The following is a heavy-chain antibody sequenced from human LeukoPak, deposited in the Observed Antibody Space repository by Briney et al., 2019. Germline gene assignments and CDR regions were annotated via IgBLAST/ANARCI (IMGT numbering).Heavy chain of an antibody. D-gene: IGHD3-22*01. CDR2: INWNGGST. Sequence: GGSLRLSCAASGFTFDDYGMSWVRQAPGKGLEWVSGINWNGGSTGYADSVKGRFTISRDNAKNSLYLQMNSLRAEDTALYHCARDRRDSSGYPTHFDYWGQGTLVTVSS. CDR3: ARDRRDSSGYPTHFDY. V-gene: IGHV3-20*01. J-gene: IGHJ4*02. CDR1: GFTFDDYG.